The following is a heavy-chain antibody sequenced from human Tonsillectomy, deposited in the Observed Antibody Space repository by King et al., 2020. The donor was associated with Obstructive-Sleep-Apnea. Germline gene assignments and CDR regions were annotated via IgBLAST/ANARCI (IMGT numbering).Heavy chain of an antibody. D-gene: IGHD3-22*01. V-gene: IGHV3-21*01. CDR1: GFTFSDYY. Sequence: VQLVESGGGLVKPGGSLRLSCAASGFTFSDYYMNWVRQAPGKGLQWVSSISSSSSYIYYADSVKGRLTISRDNAKNSLYLQMNSLRVEDTAVYYCAGDGYYYDSSGSYYFDYWGQGTLVTVSS. CDR3: AGDGYYYDSSGSYYFDY. CDR2: ISSSSSYI. J-gene: IGHJ4*02.